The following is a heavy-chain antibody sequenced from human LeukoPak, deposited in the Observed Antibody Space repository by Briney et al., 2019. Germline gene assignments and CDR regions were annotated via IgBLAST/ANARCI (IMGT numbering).Heavy chain of an antibody. CDR2: IIPIFGTA. CDR1: GGTFSSYA. J-gene: IGHJ6*03. D-gene: IGHD7-27*01. Sequence: GASVKVSCKASGGTFSSYAISWVRQAPGQGLEWMGGIIPIFGTANYAQEFQGRVTITTDESTSTAYMELSSLRSEDTAVYYCARSEAGDPGYYYYYYMDVWGKGTTVTVSS. CDR3: ARSEAGDPGYYYYYYMDV. V-gene: IGHV1-69*05.